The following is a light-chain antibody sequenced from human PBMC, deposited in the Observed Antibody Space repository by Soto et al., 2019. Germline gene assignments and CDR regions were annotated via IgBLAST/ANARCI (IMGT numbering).Light chain of an antibody. CDR3: SSYTSSSTRV. Sequence: QSVLTQPASVSGSPGQSITTSCTGTSSDVGGYNYVSWYQQHPGKAPKLMIYEVSNRPSGVSNRFSGSKSGNTASLTISGLQAEDEADYYRSSYTSSSTRVFGGGTKLTVL. CDR1: SSDVGGYNY. J-gene: IGLJ2*01. V-gene: IGLV2-14*01. CDR2: EVS.